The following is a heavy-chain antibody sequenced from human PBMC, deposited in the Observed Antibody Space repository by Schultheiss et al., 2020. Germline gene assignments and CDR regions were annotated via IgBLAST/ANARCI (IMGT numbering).Heavy chain of an antibody. CDR2: ISGSGGST. D-gene: IGHD4-17*01. CDR3: ARKNYGDYEVDWFDP. J-gene: IGHJ5*02. CDR1: GFTFSSYA. V-gene: IGHV3-23*01. Sequence: GGSLRLSCAASGFTFSSYAMSWVRQAPGKGLEWVSAISGSGGSTYYADSVKGRFTISRDNAKNSLYLQMNSLRAEDTAVYYCARKNYGDYEVDWFDPWGQGTLVTVSS.